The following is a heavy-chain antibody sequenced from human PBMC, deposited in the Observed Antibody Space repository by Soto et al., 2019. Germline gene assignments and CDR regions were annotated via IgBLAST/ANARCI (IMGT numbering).Heavy chain of an antibody. Sequence: ASVKVSCKASGYTFTNYYIHWVRQAPGQGLEWMGIINPTGGSTNYAQKFQGRVTLTIDTSTSTAYMELRSLRSDDTAVYYCARQWEPTRNDAFDIWGQGTMVTVSS. V-gene: IGHV1-46*01. CDR3: ARQWEPTRNDAFDI. CDR2: INPTGGST. D-gene: IGHD1-26*01. CDR1: GYTFTNYY. J-gene: IGHJ3*02.